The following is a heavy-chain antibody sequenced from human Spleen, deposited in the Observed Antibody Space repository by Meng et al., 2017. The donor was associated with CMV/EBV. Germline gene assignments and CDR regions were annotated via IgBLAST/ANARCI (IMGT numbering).Heavy chain of an antibody. CDR2: INPNSGDS. CDR3: ARDPDIVVVPAASDY. J-gene: IGHJ4*02. CDR1: EYTFTGYY. Sequence: ASVKVSCKASEYTFTGYYLHWVRQAPGQGLEWMGWINPNSGDSTHAQKFQGRVTMTRDTSISTVYMELTRLRSDDTAVYYCARDPDIVVVPAASDYWGQGTLVTVSS. V-gene: IGHV1-2*02. D-gene: IGHD2-2*01.